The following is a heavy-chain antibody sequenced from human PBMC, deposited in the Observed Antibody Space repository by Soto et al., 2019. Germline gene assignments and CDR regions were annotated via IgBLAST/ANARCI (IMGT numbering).Heavy chain of an antibody. Sequence: EVQLVESGGGLVQPGGSLRLYCAASGFTLSSYDMHWVRQAAGKTLEWVSAIGVPGDPFYPDSVKGRFTISRENARNSLYLQMNSLRAGDTAVYYCARGQRAEAGSWYFDSWGQGTLVTVSS. CDR2: IGVPGDP. CDR3: ARGQRAEAGSWYFDS. D-gene: IGHD6-13*01. V-gene: IGHV3-13*05. CDR1: GFTLSSYD. J-gene: IGHJ4*02.